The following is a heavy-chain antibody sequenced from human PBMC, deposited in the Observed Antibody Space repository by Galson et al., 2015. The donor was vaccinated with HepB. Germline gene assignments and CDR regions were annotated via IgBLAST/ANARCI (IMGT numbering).Heavy chain of an antibody. Sequence: SVKVSCKASGGTFSSYTISWVRQAPGQGLEWMGRIIPILGIANYAQKFQGRVTITADKSTSTAYMELSSLRSEDTAVYYCARDSSGSYYLHYWGQGTLVTVSS. CDR2: IIPILGIA. D-gene: IGHD1-26*01. V-gene: IGHV1-69*04. CDR3: ARDSSGSYYLHY. J-gene: IGHJ4*02. CDR1: GGTFSSYT.